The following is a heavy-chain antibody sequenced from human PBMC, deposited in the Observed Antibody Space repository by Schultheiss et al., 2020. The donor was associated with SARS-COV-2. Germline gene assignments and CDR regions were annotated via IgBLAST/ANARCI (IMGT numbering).Heavy chain of an antibody. CDR2: ISWNSGSI. J-gene: IGHJ3*02. D-gene: IGHD2-2*02. Sequence: GGSLRLSCTASGFTFSSYAMHWVRQAPGKGLEWVSGISWNSGSIGYADSVKGLFTISRDNAKNSLYLQMNSLRAEDTALYYCAKDMGYCSSTSCYRAFDIWGQGTMVTVSS. CDR3: AKDMGYCSSTSCYRAFDI. V-gene: IGHV3-9*01. CDR1: GFTFSSYA.